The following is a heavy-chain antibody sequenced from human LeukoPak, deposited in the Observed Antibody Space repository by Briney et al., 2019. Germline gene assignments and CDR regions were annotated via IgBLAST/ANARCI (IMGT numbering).Heavy chain of an antibody. Sequence: GGSLRLSCAASGFTFSSYAMSWVRQAPGKGLEWVSAVSGSGGSTYYADSVKGRFTISRDNSKNTLYLQMNSLRAEDTAVYYCAKGREYYYGSGSYRAWGQGTLVTVSS. D-gene: IGHD3-10*01. V-gene: IGHV3-23*01. CDR1: GFTFSSYA. CDR3: AKGREYYYGSGSYRA. CDR2: VSGSGGST. J-gene: IGHJ4*02.